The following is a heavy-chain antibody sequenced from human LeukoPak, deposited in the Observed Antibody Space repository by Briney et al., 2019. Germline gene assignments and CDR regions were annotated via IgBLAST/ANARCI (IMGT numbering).Heavy chain of an antibody. J-gene: IGHJ4*02. Sequence: KPSETLSLTCSVSGGSISGYYWSWIRQPPGKGLEWIGHIYTSGSTNYNPSLKSRLTISVDTSKNQFSLQLTSVSAADTAVYYCARHKAYSGYDFLVYWGQGTLVSVSS. CDR1: GGSISGYY. D-gene: IGHD5-12*01. CDR2: IYTSGST. CDR3: ARHKAYSGYDFLVY. V-gene: IGHV4-4*09.